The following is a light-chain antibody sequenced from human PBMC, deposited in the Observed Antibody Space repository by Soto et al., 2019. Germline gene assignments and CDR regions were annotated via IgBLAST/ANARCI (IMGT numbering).Light chain of an antibody. Sequence: EIVLTQSPATLSVSPGERATLSCRASQSVSSNLAWYQQKSGQAPRLLIYGASTRATGIPARFSGSGSGTEFTLTISSLQFEDFAVYYCQQYNKWPLTFGGVTKVEIK. CDR1: QSVSSN. V-gene: IGKV3D-15*01. J-gene: IGKJ4*01. CDR3: QQYNKWPLT. CDR2: GAS.